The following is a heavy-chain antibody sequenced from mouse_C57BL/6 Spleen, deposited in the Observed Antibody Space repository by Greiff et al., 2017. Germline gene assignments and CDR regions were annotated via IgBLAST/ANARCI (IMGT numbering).Heavy chain of an antibody. Sequence: EVQLQQSGPELVKPGASVKIPCKASGYTFTDYNMDWVKQSHGKSLEWIGDINPNNGGTIYNQKFKGKATLTVDKSSSTAYMELRSLTSEDTAVYYCARGNRGSRGSYYAMDYWGQGTAVTGSS. J-gene: IGHJ4*01. CDR1: GYTFTDYN. V-gene: IGHV1-18*01. CDR3: ARGNRGSRGSYYAMDY. CDR2: INPNNGGT. D-gene: IGHD1-1*01.